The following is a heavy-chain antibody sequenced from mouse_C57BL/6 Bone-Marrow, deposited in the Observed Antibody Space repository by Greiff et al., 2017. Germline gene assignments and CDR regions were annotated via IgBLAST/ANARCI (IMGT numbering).Heavy chain of an antibody. CDR3: ARLEFDGSSGDWYFDV. CDR2: IYPRDGST. J-gene: IGHJ1*03. CDR1: GYTFTSYD. D-gene: IGHD1-1*01. V-gene: IGHV1-85*01. Sequence: VQRVESGPELVKPGASVKLSCKASGYTFTSYDINWVKQRPGQGLEWIGWIYPRDGSTKYNEKFKGKATLTVDTPSSTAYMELHSLTSEDSAVYFCARLEFDGSSGDWYFDVWGTGTTVTVSS.